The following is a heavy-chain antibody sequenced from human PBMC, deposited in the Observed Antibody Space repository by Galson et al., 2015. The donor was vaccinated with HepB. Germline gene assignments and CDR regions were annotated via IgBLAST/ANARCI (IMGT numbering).Heavy chain of an antibody. D-gene: IGHD1-26*01. CDR2: ISSANSYK. V-gene: IGHV3-11*06. J-gene: IGHJ4*02. CDR3: ARGWGPFDY. Sequence: SLRLSCAASGFTLSDYYMSWIRQAPGQGLEWVSYISSANSYKNYADSVKGRFTISRDNAKNSLYLQMNSLRAEDTAVYYCARGWGPFDYWGQGTLVTVSS. CDR1: GFTLSDYY.